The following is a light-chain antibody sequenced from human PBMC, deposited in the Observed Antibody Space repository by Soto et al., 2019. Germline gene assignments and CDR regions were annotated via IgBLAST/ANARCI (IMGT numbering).Light chain of an antibody. CDR3: QQYERYNPS. CDR1: QNINSY. V-gene: IGKV1-16*01. CDR2: DAT. J-gene: IGKJ4*01. Sequence: DIQMTQSPSSLSAYIGDRVTIICRASQNINSYLAWFQQKPGKAPKSLIYDATSLQSGVPSRFSGSGSGTDFSLTISSLQPEDAATYYSQQYERYNPSFGGGTKLEI.